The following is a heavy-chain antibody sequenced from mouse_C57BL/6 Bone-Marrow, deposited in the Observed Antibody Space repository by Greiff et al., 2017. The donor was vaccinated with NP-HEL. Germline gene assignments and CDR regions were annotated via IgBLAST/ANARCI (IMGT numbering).Heavy chain of an antibody. CDR3: ARSIYYDYADDPFYAMDY. Sequence: EVQGVESGGGLVQPGGSLSLSCAASGFTFTDYYMNWVRQPPGKALEWLGFIRNKASGYTTEYIASVKGRFTISRDNSQSILYLQMNALRAEDSATYYCARSIYYDYADDPFYAMDYWGQGTSVTVSS. CDR1: GFTFTDYY. CDR2: IRNKASGYTT. V-gene: IGHV7-3*01. J-gene: IGHJ4*01. D-gene: IGHD2-4*01.